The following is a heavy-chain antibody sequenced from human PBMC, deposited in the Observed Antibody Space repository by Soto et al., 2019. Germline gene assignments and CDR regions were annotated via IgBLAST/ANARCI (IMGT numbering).Heavy chain of an antibody. D-gene: IGHD2-21*01. J-gene: IGHJ4*02. CDR3: ASHVGDVDHYFDY. CDR2: ISYDGSKK. CDR1: GFTLSDFA. Sequence: GGSLRLSCAASGFTLSDFAMHWVRQAPGKGLEWVAVISYDGSKKYFADSVKGRFTISRDNSNNTLYLQMNSLRPDDTAVYHYASHVGDVDHYFDYWGQGSLVTVSS. V-gene: IGHV3-30-3*01.